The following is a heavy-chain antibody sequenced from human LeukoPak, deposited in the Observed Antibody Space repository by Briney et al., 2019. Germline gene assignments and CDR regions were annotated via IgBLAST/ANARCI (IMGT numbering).Heavy chain of an antibody. V-gene: IGHV3-66*02. D-gene: IGHD3-3*01. CDR2: IYSGGST. CDR3: ARGNYDFWSGYLGHYMDV. CDR1: GFTVSSNY. J-gene: IGHJ6*03. Sequence: GGSLRLSCAASGFTVSSNYMSWVRQAPGKGLEWASVIYSGGSTYYADSVKGRFTISRDNSKNTLYLQMNSLRAEDTAVYYCARGNYDFWSGYLGHYMDVWGKGTTVTVSS.